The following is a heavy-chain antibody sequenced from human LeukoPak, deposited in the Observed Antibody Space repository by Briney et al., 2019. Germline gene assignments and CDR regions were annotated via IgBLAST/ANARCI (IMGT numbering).Heavy chain of an antibody. CDR1: GFTFSSYW. CDR3: ARGDPHFDY. Sequence: GGSLRLSCAASGFTFSSYWMSWVRQAPGKGLEWVANIKQDGSEKYYVDSLKGRSTISRDNAKNSLYLQTNSLRAEDTAVYYCARGDPHFDYWGQGTLVTVSS. V-gene: IGHV3-7*03. J-gene: IGHJ4*02. CDR2: IKQDGSEK. D-gene: IGHD2-21*02.